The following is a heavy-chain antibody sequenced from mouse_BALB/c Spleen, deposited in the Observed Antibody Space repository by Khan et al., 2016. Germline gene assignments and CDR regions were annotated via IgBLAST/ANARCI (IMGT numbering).Heavy chain of an antibody. CDR2: INPDSSTI. J-gene: IGHJ3*01. D-gene: IGHD2-1*01. Sequence: EVKLLESGGGLVQPGGSLKLSCAASGFAFSRYWMSWVRQAPGKGLEWIGEINPDSSTINYTQSLKDKFIISRDNAKNTLYLQMSKVRSEDTALYYGARLLYYGLFAYWGQGTLVTVSA. CDR1: GFAFSRYW. CDR3: ARLLYYGLFAY. V-gene: IGHV4-1*02.